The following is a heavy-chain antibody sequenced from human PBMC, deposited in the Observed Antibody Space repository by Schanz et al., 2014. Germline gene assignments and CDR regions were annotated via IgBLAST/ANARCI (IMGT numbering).Heavy chain of an antibody. CDR2: INPNSGGT. CDR3: ARARYTGYDCSGY. V-gene: IGHV1-2*06. J-gene: IGHJ4*02. Sequence: QVQLVQSGAEVKKPGASVKVSCKASGYTFTVYYMHWVRQAPGQGLEWMGRINPNSGGTNYAQKFQGRVTLTSDTSISTAFMELSGLTSDDTATYFCARARYTGYDCSGYWGQGTLLIVSS. CDR1: GYTFTVYY. D-gene: IGHD5-12*01.